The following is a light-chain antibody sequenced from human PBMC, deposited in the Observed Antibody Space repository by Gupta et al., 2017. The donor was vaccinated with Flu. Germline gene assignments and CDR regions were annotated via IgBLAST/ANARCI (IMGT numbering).Light chain of an antibody. CDR3: QQYYRIVT. J-gene: IGKJ4*01. Sequence: DIVMTQSPDSLAVSLGERATINCKSSQSVLYSSDNKNYLAWYQQRPGQPPKLLIYWASTRESGVPDRFSGSGSGTDFTLTISSLQAEDVAVYYCQQYYRIVTCGGGTKVEIK. CDR2: WAS. V-gene: IGKV4-1*01. CDR1: QSVLYSSDNKNY.